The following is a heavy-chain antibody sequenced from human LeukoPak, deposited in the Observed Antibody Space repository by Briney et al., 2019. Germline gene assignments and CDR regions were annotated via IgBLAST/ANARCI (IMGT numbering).Heavy chain of an antibody. CDR3: AKAPVTTCSGAYCYPFDY. Sequence: GGSLRLSCAASGFTLSSYAMSWVRQARGKGLEWVSAIRVSGNTYHADFVKGRSTISRDSSKNTLYLQMNRLRAEDAAVYYCAKAPVTTCSGAYCYPFDYWGQGTLVTVSS. D-gene: IGHD2-21*01. J-gene: IGHJ4*02. V-gene: IGHV3-23*01. CDR2: IRVSGNT. CDR1: GFTLSSYA.